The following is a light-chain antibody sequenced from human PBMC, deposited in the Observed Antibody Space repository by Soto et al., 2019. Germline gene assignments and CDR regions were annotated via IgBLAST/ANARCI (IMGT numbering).Light chain of an antibody. CDR2: KAS. V-gene: IGKV1-5*03. CDR1: QSISSW. Sequence: DIQMTQSPSTLSASVGDRFTITCRASQSISSWLAWYQQKPGKAPKLLIYKASSLESGVPSRFSGSGSGTEFTLTISSLQPHDFATYYCQQYNSYPETFGQGTKVDIK. CDR3: QQYNSYPET. J-gene: IGKJ1*01.